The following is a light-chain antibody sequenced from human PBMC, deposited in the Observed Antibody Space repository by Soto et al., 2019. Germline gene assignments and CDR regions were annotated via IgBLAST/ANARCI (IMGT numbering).Light chain of an antibody. J-gene: IGLJ2*01. Sequence: QSVLTQPPSASATPGQRVTISCSGSSSNIGTNYVYWYQHLPGTAPKLLIYRIDQRPSGVPDRFSGSMSGTAASLAIGGLPSEYEADYYCAAWDDSLSGVVFGGGTKVTVL. V-gene: IGLV1-47*01. CDR3: AAWDDSLSGVV. CDR1: SSNIGTNY. CDR2: RID.